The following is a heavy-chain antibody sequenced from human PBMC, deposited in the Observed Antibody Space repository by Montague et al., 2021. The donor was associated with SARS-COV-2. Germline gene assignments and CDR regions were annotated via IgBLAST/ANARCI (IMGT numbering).Heavy chain of an antibody. D-gene: IGHD5-12*01. V-gene: IGHV4-61*01. Sequence: SETLSLTCTVSGDSVSRGSSYWSWIRQPPGKGLEWIGYIYYTGSRKYNSSLKSRLTISVDTSKNQFSLKLSSVTAADTAVYYCARHARGAGYPSWFDSWGQGTLVTVSS. J-gene: IGHJ5*01. CDR1: GDSVSRGSSY. CDR2: IYYTGSR. CDR3: ARHARGAGYPSWFDS.